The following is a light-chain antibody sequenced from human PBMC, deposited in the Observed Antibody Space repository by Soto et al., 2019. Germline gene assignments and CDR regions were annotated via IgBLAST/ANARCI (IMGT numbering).Light chain of an antibody. CDR2: KLS. CDR3: MQGTQLPYT. J-gene: IGKJ2*01. V-gene: IGKV2-24*01. Sequence: IVMTQTPPASPVTLGQPAPISSRSNQTPVHNDGNTYLSCLQQRPAQPPTLLIYKLSNRFSGVPDRFGGSGAWTDFTLNISRVEAEDVGHYYYMQGTQLPYTFGQGTKLEIK. CDR1: QTPVHNDGNTY.